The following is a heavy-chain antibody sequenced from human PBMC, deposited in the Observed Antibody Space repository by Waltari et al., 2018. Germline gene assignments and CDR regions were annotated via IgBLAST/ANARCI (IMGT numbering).Heavy chain of an antibody. Sequence: QVQLVQSGAEVKKPGASVKVSCKASGYTFTSYYMHWVRQAPGQGLEWMGIINPSGGSTSYAQKFQGRVTMTRDTSTSTVYMELSSLRSEDTAVYYCARGDSLTTSEHLLDIWGQGTMVTVSS. CDR2: INPSGGST. CDR1: GYTFTSYY. J-gene: IGHJ3*02. V-gene: IGHV1-46*03. CDR3: ARGDSLTTSEHLLDI. D-gene: IGHD4-17*01.